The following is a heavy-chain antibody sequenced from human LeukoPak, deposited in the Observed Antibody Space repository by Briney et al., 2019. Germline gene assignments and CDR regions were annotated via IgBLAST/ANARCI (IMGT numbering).Heavy chain of an antibody. V-gene: IGHV4-39*01. CDR3: ARFFKGGDNGDYSDY. CDR1: AGDIYTSPYY. J-gene: IGHJ4*02. Sequence: SETLSLTCTFSAGDIYTSPYYWGWIRQPPGKGVEWIGSVYYSGSTYYNPSLKSRVTISIDTSKKQFSLKLNSVTAADTAVYYCARFFKGGDNGDYSDYWGQGTLVTVSS. CDR2: VYYSGST. D-gene: IGHD4-17*01.